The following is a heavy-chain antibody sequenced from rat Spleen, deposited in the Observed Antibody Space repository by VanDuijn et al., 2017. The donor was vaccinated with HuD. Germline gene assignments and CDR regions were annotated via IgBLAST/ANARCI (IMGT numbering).Heavy chain of an antibody. CDR1: GYTFTNYY. CDR3: VNYPGIKGVMDA. Sequence: QVQLQQSGAELAKPGSSVKISCKASGYTFTNYYISWIKQTTGQGLEYIGYINTGSGGTNYNEKFKGKATLTVDKSSSTAFMQLSSLTPDDSAVYYCVNYPGIKGVMDAWGQGASVTVSS. V-gene: IGHV1-43*01. CDR2: INTGSGGT. D-gene: IGHD1-4*01. J-gene: IGHJ4*01.